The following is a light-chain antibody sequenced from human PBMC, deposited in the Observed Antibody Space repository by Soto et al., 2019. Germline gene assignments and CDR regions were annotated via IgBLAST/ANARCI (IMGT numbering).Light chain of an antibody. J-gene: IGLJ3*02. Sequence: QSVLTQPASVSGSPGQSITISCIRTNSDVSNYNLVSWYQLHPGKAPQVMIFEVNQRPSGVSNRFSGSKSGNTASLTISGLQAEDEADYFCCSYARSGLWVFGGGTKVTV. CDR2: EVN. V-gene: IGLV2-23*02. CDR3: CSYARSGLWV. CDR1: NSDVSNYNL.